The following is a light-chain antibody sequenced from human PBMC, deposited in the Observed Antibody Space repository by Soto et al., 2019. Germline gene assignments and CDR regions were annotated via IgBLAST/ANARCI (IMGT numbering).Light chain of an antibody. V-gene: IGKV3-20*01. Sequence: EVVITQSPATLSVSPGERATLSCRASQSVSILLAWYQQKPGQAPRLLIYGASSRATGIPDRFSGGGSGTDFTLTISRLEPGDFAVYFCQQYGGFPITFGQGTRLEI. CDR1: QSVSIL. CDR3: QQYGGFPIT. CDR2: GAS. J-gene: IGKJ5*01.